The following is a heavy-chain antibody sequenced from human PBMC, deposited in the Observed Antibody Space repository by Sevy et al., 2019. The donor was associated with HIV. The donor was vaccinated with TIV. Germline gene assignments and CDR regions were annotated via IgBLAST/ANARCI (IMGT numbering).Heavy chain of an antibody. J-gene: IGHJ5*02. V-gene: IGHV4-34*01. D-gene: IGHD3-16*02. Sequence: SGTLSLTCAVYGGSFSGYYWSWIRQPPGKGLEWIGEINHSGSTNYNPSLKSRVTISVDTSKNQFSLKLSSVTAADTAVYYCARLYVYYDYIWGSYRHWFDPWGQGTLVTVSS. CDR1: GGSFSGYY. CDR3: ARLYVYYDYIWGSYRHWFDP. CDR2: INHSGST.